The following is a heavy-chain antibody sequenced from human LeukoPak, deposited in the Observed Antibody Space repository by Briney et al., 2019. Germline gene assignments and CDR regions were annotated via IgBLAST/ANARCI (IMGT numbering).Heavy chain of an antibody. Sequence: ASVKVSCKASGYTFTSYGISWVRQATGQGLEWMGWMNPNSGNTGYAQKFQGRVTMTRNTSISTAYMELSSLRSEDTAMYYCARDSSGWYHWFDPWGQGTLVTVSS. J-gene: IGHJ5*02. CDR2: MNPNSGNT. CDR3: ARDSSGWYHWFDP. D-gene: IGHD6-19*01. V-gene: IGHV1-8*02. CDR1: GYTFTSYG.